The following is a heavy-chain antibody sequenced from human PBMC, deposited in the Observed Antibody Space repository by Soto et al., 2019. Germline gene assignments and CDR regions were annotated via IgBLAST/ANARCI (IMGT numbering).Heavy chain of an antibody. J-gene: IGHJ6*02. CDR1: GYSFTTYW. CDR3: ARHEATYYNFYGMDV. V-gene: IGHV5-51*01. Sequence: GESLKISCKSYGYSFTTYWIACVRQMPGKGLEWMGSIHPGESDTRYSPSFQCQVTISADRSITTAYLQWSSLKASDTAMYYCARHEATYYNFYGMDVWGQGTTVTV. CDR2: IHPGESDT.